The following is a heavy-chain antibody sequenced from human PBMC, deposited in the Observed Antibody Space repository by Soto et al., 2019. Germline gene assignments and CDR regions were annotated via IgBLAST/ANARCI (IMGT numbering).Heavy chain of an antibody. Sequence: QVQLVESGGGVVQPGRFLRLSCAASGFTFSSYGMHWVRQAPGKGLEWVAVISYDGSNKYYADSVKGRFTISRDNSKTSLYLQMNSLRAEDTAVYYCARVPSDNCSSTSCLRGMDVWGQGTTVTVSS. V-gene: IGHV3-30*03. CDR1: GFTFSSYG. D-gene: IGHD2-2*01. CDR3: ARVPSDNCSSTSCLRGMDV. CDR2: ISYDGSNK. J-gene: IGHJ6*02.